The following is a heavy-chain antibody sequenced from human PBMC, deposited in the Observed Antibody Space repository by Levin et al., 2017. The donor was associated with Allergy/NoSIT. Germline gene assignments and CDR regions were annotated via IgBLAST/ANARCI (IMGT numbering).Heavy chain of an antibody. CDR2: ISGSGGST. CDR3: AKDSRGPYGDYGGGDY. V-gene: IGHV3-23*01. Sequence: GGSLRLSCAASGFTFSSYAMSWVRQAPGKGLEWVSAISGSGGSTYYADSVKGRFTISRDNSKNTLYLQMNSLRAEDTAVYYCAKDSRGPYGDYGGGDYWGQGTLVTVSS. J-gene: IGHJ4*02. CDR1: GFTFSSYA. D-gene: IGHD4-17*01.